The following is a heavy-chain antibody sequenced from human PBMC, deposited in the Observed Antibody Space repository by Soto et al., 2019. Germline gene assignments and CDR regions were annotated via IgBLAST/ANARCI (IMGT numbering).Heavy chain of an antibody. D-gene: IGHD1-26*01. CDR1: GFTFSDYY. J-gene: IGHJ3*02. Sequence: ESVGGLVEPGGSLRLSCGASGFTFSDYYMTWIRQAPGKGLEWVSYIAGTSYYTNYADSVKGRFIISRDNAKSSLYLQMKSLRAEDTAVYYCARAKSSGRDDAFDIWGQGTVVTVSS. CDR3: ARAKSSGRDDAFDI. CDR2: IAGTSYYT. V-gene: IGHV3-11*05.